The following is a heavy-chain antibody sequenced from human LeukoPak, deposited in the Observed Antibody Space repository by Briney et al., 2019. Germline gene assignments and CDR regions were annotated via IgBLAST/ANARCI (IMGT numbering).Heavy chain of an antibody. D-gene: IGHD6-19*01. CDR1: GFTFSSYA. V-gene: IGHV3-30*04. J-gene: IGHJ4*02. CDR3: ASTKPGYSSGWSGDLDY. CDR2: ISYDGSNK. Sequence: GRSLRLSCAASGFTFSSYAIHWVRQAPGKGLEWVAVISYDGSNKYYADSVKGRFTISRDDSKNTLYLQLPSLRAEDKAVYYCASTKPGYSSGWSGDLDYWGQGTLVTVSS.